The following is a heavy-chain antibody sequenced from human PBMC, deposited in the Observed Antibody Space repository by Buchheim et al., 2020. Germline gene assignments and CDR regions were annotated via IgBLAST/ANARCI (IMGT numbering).Heavy chain of an antibody. CDR3: ARGAKPLGYDFWSGYSRPGLYNWFDP. D-gene: IGHD3-3*01. J-gene: IGHJ5*02. V-gene: IGHV3-74*01. Sequence: EVQLVESGGGLVQPGGSLRLSCAASGFTFSSYWMHWVRQAPGKGLVWVSRINSDGSSTSYADSVKGRFTISRDNAKNTLYLQMNSLRAEDTAVYYCARGAKPLGYDFWSGYSRPGLYNWFDPWGQGTL. CDR2: INSDGSST. CDR1: GFTFSSYW.